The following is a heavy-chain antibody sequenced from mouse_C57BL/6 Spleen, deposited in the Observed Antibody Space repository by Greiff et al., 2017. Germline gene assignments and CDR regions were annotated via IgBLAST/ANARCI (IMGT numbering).Heavy chain of an antibody. CDR2: ISSGSSTI. V-gene: IGHV5-17*01. CDR1: GFTFSDYG. J-gene: IGHJ2*01. D-gene: IGHD1-1*01. CDR3: ARRSLRSPYFDY. Sequence: EVMLVESGGGLVKPGGSLKLSCAASGFTFSDYGMHWVRQAPEKGLEWVAYISSGSSTIYYADTVKGRFTISRNNAKNTLFLQMTSLRSEHSAMYYCARRSLRSPYFDYWGQGTTLTVSS.